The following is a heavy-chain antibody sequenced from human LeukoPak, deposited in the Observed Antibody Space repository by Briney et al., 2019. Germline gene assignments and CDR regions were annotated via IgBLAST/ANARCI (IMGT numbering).Heavy chain of an antibody. CDR3: ASAFGMDV. CDR1: GFTFSSYW. CDR2: INSDGSST. Sequence: GGSLRLSCAASGFTFSSYWMHWVRQAPGKGLVGVSRINSDGSSTNYADSVKGRFTISRDNAKNTLYLQMNSLRAEDTAVYYCASAFGMDVWGQGTTVTVSS. V-gene: IGHV3-74*01. D-gene: IGHD3-16*01. J-gene: IGHJ6*02.